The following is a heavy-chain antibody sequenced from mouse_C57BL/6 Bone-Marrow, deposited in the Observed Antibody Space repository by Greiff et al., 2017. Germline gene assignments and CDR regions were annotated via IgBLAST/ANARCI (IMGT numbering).Heavy chain of an antibody. J-gene: IGHJ3*01. CDR1: GYTFTDYY. D-gene: IGHD1-1*01. Sequence: VQLQESGPELVKPGASVKISCKASGYTFTDYYINWVKQRPGQGLEWIGWIFPGSGSTYYNEKFKGKATLTVDKSSSTAYMLLSSLTSEDSAVYFCARSGGSSYVAWFAYWGQGTLVTVSA. CDR2: IFPGSGST. V-gene: IGHV1-75*01. CDR3: ARSGGSSYVAWFAY.